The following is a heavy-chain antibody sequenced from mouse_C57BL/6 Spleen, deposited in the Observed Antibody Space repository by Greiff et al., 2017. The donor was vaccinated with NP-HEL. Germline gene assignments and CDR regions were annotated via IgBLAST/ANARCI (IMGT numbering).Heavy chain of an antibody. CDR3: ARSGRLRRDYYAMDY. J-gene: IGHJ4*01. V-gene: IGHV1-82*01. CDR2: IYPGDGDT. CDR1: GYAFSSSW. Sequence: VQLQQSGPELVKPGASVKISCKASGYAFSSSWMNWVKQRLGKGLEWIGRIYPGDGDTNYNGKFKGKATLTADKSSSTAYMQLSSLTSEDSAVYFCARSGRLRRDYYAMDYWGQGTSVTVSS. D-gene: IGHD2-4*01.